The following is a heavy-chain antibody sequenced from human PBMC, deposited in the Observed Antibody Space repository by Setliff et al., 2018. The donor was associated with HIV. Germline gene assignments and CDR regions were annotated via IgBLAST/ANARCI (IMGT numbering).Heavy chain of an antibody. CDR2: ISSSGTT. CDR3: ARLGRAIDDGGSSLRLDF. V-gene: IGHV4-4*09. Sequence: SETLSLTCVVSDDSFSNYDWTWIRQPPGKALQWFGYISSSGTTNYNPSLRSRVTISIEPSNTHFSLWLRSVTASDTATYFCARLGRAIDDGGSSLRLDFWGQGMLVTVSS. D-gene: IGHD2-15*01. J-gene: IGHJ4*02. CDR1: DDSFSNYD.